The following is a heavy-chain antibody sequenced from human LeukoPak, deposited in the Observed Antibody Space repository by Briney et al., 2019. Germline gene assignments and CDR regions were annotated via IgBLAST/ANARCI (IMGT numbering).Heavy chain of an antibody. CDR2: IYHTGET. V-gene: IGHV4-38-2*02. D-gene: IGHD3-10*01. Sequence: SETLSPTCTVAGYSISSGYYWGWLRQSPGKGLEWIASIYHTGETHYHPSLKSRVSISVDTSNNQFSLRSTSATAADTAMYYCARGRFAELLFDIWGQGTLVTVSS. CDR1: GYSISSGYY. J-gene: IGHJ4*02. CDR3: ARGRFAELLFDI.